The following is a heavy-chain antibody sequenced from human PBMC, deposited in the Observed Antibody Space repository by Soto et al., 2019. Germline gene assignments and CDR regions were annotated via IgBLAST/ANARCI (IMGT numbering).Heavy chain of an antibody. CDR3: AREVMGETTLYYFDY. J-gene: IGHJ4*02. CDR1: GDSISSGGYS. V-gene: IGHV4-30-2*01. Sequence: QLQLQESGSGLVKPSQTLSLTCAVSGDSISSGGYSWSWIRQPPGKGLEWIGYIYHSGSTYYNPSLKSRVTISVDRSKNQFSLKLSSVTAADTAVYYCAREVMGETTLYYFDYWGQGTLVTVSS. CDR2: IYHSGST. D-gene: IGHD3-16*01.